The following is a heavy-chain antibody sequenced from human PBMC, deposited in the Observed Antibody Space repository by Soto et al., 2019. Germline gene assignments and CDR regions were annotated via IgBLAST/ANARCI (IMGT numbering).Heavy chain of an antibody. V-gene: IGHV3-48*01. D-gene: IGHD1-26*01. J-gene: IGHJ1*01. CDR3: AREAPTIGSQYFQH. CDR1: GFSFNTYS. CDR2: ISGTSSTT. Sequence: EVQLVESGEGLVQPGGSLRLSCAASGFSFNTYSMNWVRQAPGKGLEWLSYISGTSSTTYYADSVKGRFTISRDNAKNSLYLQMNSLRAEDTALYYCAREAPTIGSQYFQHWGQGTLVTVSS.